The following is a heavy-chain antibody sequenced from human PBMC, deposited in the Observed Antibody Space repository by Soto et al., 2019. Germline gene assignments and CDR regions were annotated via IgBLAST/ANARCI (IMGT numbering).Heavy chain of an antibody. CDR2: ISAYNGNT. Sequence: QVQLVQSGAEVKKPGASVKVSCKASGYTFTSYGISWVRQAPGQGLEWMGWISAYNGNTNYAQKLQGRVTMTTDTSTSTAYMELRSLRSDVTAVYYCPRDYRQLARYNWFDPWGQGTLVTVSS. D-gene: IGHD6-6*01. CDR3: PRDYRQLARYNWFDP. CDR1: GYTFTSYG. J-gene: IGHJ5*02. V-gene: IGHV1-18*01.